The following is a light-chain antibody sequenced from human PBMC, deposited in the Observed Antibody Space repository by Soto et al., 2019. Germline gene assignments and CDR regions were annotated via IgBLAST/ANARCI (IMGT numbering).Light chain of an antibody. CDR2: GAS. J-gene: IGKJ3*01. Sequence: DIKMTQSPSSVSASVGDSVTITCRASQGIGTWLAWYQQKPGKAPKLLIYGASRLQSGVPSRFSGSGSGTDFTLTITRLPPEDFATYYCHQADSLFTFGRGTKVDIK. V-gene: IGKV1-12*01. CDR1: QGIGTW. CDR3: HQADSLFT.